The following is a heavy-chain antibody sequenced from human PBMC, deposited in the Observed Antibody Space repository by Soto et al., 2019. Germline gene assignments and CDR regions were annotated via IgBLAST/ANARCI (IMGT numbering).Heavy chain of an antibody. V-gene: IGHV3-21*01. Sequence: VQLVESGGGMVKPGGSLRLSCAASGFTFSSYSMNWVRQAPGKELEWVSSISSSSSYIYYADSVKGRFTISRDTDKNSLYLQRTSLGAEDTAVYYCARAVDDSRGYYRYLWFDHWGQGTLVTVSS. CDR2: ISSSSSYI. D-gene: IGHD3-22*01. J-gene: IGHJ5*02. CDR3: ARAVDDSRGYYRYLWFDH. CDR1: GFTFSSYS.